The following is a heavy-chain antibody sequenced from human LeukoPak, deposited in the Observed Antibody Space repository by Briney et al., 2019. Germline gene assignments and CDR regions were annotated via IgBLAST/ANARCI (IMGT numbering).Heavy chain of an antibody. V-gene: IGHV4-4*07. J-gene: IGHJ4*02. CDR2: IYTSGST. CDR1: GGSISSYY. CDR3: ARGRRVVLMVYTIGGEYYFDY. D-gene: IGHD2-8*01. Sequence: SETLSLTCTVSGGSISSYYWSWIRQPAGKGLERIGRIYTSGSTNYNPSLKSRVTISVDTSKNQFSLKLSSVSAADTAVYYCARGRRVVLMVYTIGGEYYFDYWGQGTLVTVSS.